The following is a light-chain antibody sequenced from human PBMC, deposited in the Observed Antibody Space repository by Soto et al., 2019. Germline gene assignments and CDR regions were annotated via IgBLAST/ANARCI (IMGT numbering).Light chain of an antibody. CDR3: SSYAGSNNFV. Sequence: QSVLTQPPSASGSPGQSVIISCTGTSSDVGDYNYVSWYQQHPGKAPKLMIYEVNQPPSGVPDRFSGSKSGNTASLAVAGLQAEDEADFYCSSYAGSNNFVFGGGTKLTVL. J-gene: IGLJ2*01. CDR1: SSDVGDYNY. V-gene: IGLV2-8*01. CDR2: EVN.